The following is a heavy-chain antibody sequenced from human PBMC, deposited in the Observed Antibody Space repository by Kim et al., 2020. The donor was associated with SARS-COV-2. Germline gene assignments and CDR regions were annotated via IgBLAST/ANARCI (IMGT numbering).Heavy chain of an antibody. J-gene: IGHJ6*02. V-gene: IGHV3-64*01. CDR1: GFTFSSYA. CDR2: ISSNGGST. CDR3: ARGFSVGDYPPGGMDV. Sequence: GGSLRLSCAASGFTFSSYAMHWVRQAPGKGLEYVSAISSNGGSTYYANSVKGRFTISRDNSKNTLYLQMGSLRAEDMAVYYCARGFSVGDYPPGGMDVWGQGTTVTVSS. D-gene: IGHD4-17*01.